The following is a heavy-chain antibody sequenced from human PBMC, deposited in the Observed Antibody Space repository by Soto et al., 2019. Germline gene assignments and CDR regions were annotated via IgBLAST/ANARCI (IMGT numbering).Heavy chain of an antibody. J-gene: IGHJ4*02. CDR1: GFTFSSYG. D-gene: IGHD6-13*01. Sequence: TGGSLRLSCAAPGFTFSSYGMHWGRQAPGKGLEWVAVIWYDGSNKYYADSVKGRFTISRDHSKNTLYLQMNSLRAEDTAVYYCARWGIAAGDYWGQGTLVTVSS. CDR2: IWYDGSNK. CDR3: ARWGIAAGDY. V-gene: IGHV3-33*01.